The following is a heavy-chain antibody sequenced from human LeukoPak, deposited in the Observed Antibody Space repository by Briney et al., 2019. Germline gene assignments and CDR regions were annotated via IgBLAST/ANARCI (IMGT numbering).Heavy chain of an antibody. Sequence: SETLSLTCTVSGGSISSYYWSWIRQPPGKGLEWIVYYSGSTNYNPSLKSRVTISVDTSKNQFSLKLSSVTAADTAVYYCARVIRGYNYGPFDYWGQGTLVTVSS. CDR2: YYSGST. CDR1: GGSISSYY. D-gene: IGHD5-18*01. J-gene: IGHJ4*02. V-gene: IGHV4-59*01. CDR3: ARVIRGYNYGPFDY.